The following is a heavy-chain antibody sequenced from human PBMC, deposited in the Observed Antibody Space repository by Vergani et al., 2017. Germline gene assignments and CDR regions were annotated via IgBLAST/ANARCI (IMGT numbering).Heavy chain of an antibody. CDR2: IYPGDSDT. CDR3: ARRRSGWHDAFDI. CDR1: GYSFNSYW. V-gene: IGHV5-51*01. J-gene: IGHJ3*02. D-gene: IGHD6-19*01. Sequence: EVQLVQSGAEVKTPGEPLKISCKGSGYSFNSYWIGWVRQRPGKGLEWMGIIYPGDSDTRYSPSFQGQVNIPADKSISTAYLQWSSLKASDTAMYYCARRRSGWHDAFDIWGQGTMVTVSS.